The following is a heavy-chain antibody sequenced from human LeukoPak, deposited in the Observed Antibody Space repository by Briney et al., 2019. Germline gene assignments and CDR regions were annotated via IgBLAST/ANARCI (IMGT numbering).Heavy chain of an antibody. V-gene: IGHV4-39*07. CDR2: INHSGST. CDR1: GGSISSSSYY. J-gene: IGHJ4*02. D-gene: IGHD5-18*01. CDR3: ARVRGYSYGYLRGAPYYFDY. Sequence: SETLSLTCTVSGGSISSSSYYWSWIRQPPGKGLEWIGEINHSGSTNYNPSLKSRVTISVDTSKNQFSLKLSSVTAADTAVYYCARVRGYSYGYLRGAPYYFDYWGQGTLVTVSS.